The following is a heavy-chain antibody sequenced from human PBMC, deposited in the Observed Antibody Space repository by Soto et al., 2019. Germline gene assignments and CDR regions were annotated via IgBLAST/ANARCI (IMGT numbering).Heavy chain of an antibody. CDR1: GYTFTSYG. CDR2: ISAYNGNT. D-gene: IGHD5-12*01. Sequence: ASVKVSCKASGYTFTSYGISWVRQAPGQGLERIGWISAYNGNTNYAQKLQSRVTMTTDTPTSTAYMELRNLRSDDTAVYYCARSGVATIGGLYYYYYYMDVWGKGTTVTVSS. V-gene: IGHV1-18*01. J-gene: IGHJ6*03. CDR3: ARSGVATIGGLYYYYYYMDV.